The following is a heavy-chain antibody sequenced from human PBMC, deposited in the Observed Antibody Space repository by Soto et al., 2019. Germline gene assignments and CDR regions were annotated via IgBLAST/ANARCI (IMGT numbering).Heavy chain of an antibody. V-gene: IGHV1-3*01. J-gene: IGHJ6*02. CDR3: AKDGYSYGYRHYYYYGMDV. CDR1: GYTFTSYA. Sequence: ASVKVSCKASGYTFTSYAMHWVRQAPGQRLEWMGWINAGNGNTKYSQKFQGRVTITRDTSASTAYMELSSLRSEDTAVYYCAKDGYSYGYRHYYYYGMDVWGQGTTVTVSS. CDR2: INAGNGNT. D-gene: IGHD5-18*01.